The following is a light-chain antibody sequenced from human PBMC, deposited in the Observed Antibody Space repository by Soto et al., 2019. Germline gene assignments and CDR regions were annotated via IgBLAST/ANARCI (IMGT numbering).Light chain of an antibody. CDR3: SSYAGSNNFV. V-gene: IGLV2-8*01. CDR2: EVN. J-gene: IGLJ1*01. CDR1: SSDVGGYNY. Sequence: QSALTQPPSASGSPGQSVTISCTGTSSDVGGYNYVSWYQQHPGKAPKLMIYEVNKRPSGVPDRFSGSKSGNTASRTASGLQAEDDANYCCSSYAGSNNFVFGTGTKVTVL.